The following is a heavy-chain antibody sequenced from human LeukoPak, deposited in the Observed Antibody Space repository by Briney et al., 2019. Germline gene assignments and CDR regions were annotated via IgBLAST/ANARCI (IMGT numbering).Heavy chain of an antibody. CDR2: ISSNGGST. J-gene: IGHJ5*02. V-gene: IGHV3-64*01. D-gene: IGHD2-15*01. CDR3: ARDSCSGGSCLDR. Sequence: GGSLRLSCAASGFTFSSYAMHWVRQAPGKELEYVSAISSNGGSTYYANSVKGRFTISRDNSKNTLYLQMGSLRAEDMAVYYCARDSCSGGSCLDRWGQGTLVTVYS. CDR1: GFTFSSYA.